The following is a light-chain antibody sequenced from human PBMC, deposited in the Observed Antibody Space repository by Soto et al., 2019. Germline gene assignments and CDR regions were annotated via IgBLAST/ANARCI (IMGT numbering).Light chain of an antibody. CDR2: GAS. V-gene: IGKV3-15*01. CDR1: QSVGTN. CDR3: QRYNDYQYI. J-gene: IGKJ2*01. Sequence: EIVMTQSPATLSMSPGGRATLSCRASQSVGTNLAWYQQKPGQAPRLLIYGASTRATGIPARFSGSGSGTEFTLTISSLQSEDFAVYYCQRYNDYQYIFGQGTKLEIK.